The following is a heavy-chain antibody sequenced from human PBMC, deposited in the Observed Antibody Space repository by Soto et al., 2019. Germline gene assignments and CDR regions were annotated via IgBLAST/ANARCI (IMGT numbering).Heavy chain of an antibody. CDR3: VKLMFDHDSSGFSGDY. CDR1: GFNFNNYG. D-gene: IGHD3-22*01. Sequence: QVQPVESGGGVVQPGGSLRLSCAGSGFNFNNYGMYWVRQAPGKGPEWVAFISFQGTNDYYAEAVKGRFTISKDYSKKTLFLQMNSLRADDTAMYYCVKLMFDHDSSGFSGDYWGQGTLVTVS. V-gene: IGHV3-30*18. J-gene: IGHJ4*02. CDR2: ISFQGTND.